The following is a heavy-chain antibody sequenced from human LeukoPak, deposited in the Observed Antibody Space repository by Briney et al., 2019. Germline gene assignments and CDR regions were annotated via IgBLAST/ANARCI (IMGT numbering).Heavy chain of an antibody. Sequence: SETLSLTCTVSGGSISGSISSSPGSSYYWGWIRQPPGKGLEWIGTIYYTGSTYYNPSLKSRVTISVDTSKNQFSLRLRSVTAADTAVYYCARSRGFGVVTPFDYWGQGTLVTVSS. J-gene: IGHJ4*02. CDR1: GGSISGSISSSPGSSYY. D-gene: IGHD3-3*01. V-gene: IGHV4-39*07. CDR3: ARSRGFGVVTPFDY. CDR2: IYYTGST.